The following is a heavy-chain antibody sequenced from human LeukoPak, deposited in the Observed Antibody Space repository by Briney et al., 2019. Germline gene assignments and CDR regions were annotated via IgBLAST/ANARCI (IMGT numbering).Heavy chain of an antibody. CDR1: GGSLSDYY. J-gene: IGHJ4*02. V-gene: IGHV4-34*01. Sequence: SETLSLTCAVYGGSLSDYYWSWIRQPPGKGLEWIGEINDSGSTNYNPSLKSRVTISVDTSKNQFSLKLSSVTAVDTAVYYCAAGGYSYIFDYWGQGTLVTVSS. CDR3: AAGGYSYIFDY. D-gene: IGHD5-18*01. CDR2: INDSGST.